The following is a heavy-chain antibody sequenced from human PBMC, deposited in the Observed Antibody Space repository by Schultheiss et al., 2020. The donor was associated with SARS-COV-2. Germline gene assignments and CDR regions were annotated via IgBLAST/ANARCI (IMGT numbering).Heavy chain of an antibody. J-gene: IGHJ4*02. CDR3: ARGDGYIDY. Sequence: SETLSLTCAVSGGSISSSNWWSWIRQPPGRGLEWIGFIYYSGSTYYNSSLKSRVTISVDTSKNQFSLKLSSVTAADTAVYYCARGDGYIDYWGQGTLVTVSS. D-gene: IGHD5-24*01. CDR1: GGSISSSNW. CDR2: IYYSGST. V-gene: IGHV4-28*03.